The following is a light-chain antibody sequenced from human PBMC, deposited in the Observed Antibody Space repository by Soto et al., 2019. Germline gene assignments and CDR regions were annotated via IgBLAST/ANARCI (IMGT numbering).Light chain of an antibody. CDR1: SGSIASNY. J-gene: IGLJ2*01. Sequence: NFMLTQPHSVSESPGKTVTISCTRSSGSIASNYVQWYQQRPGSSPTTVIYEDNQRPSGVPDRFSGSIDSSSNSASLTISGLKTEDEADYYCQSYDSSNQVFGGGTKVT. CDR2: EDN. V-gene: IGLV6-57*01. CDR3: QSYDSSNQV.